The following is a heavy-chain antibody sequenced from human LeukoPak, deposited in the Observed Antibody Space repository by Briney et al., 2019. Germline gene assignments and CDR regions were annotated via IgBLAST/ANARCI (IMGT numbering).Heavy chain of an antibody. CDR1: GFTFDDYA. J-gene: IGHJ6*02. V-gene: IGHV3-64*01. Sequence: PGGSLRLSCAASGFTFDDYAMHWVRQAPGKGLELVSSISRNGDSTGYGNSVKGRFTISRDNSKNTLYLQMGTLRIEDMAIYYCARSSGDHDHYYGMDVWGQGTTVTVSS. D-gene: IGHD1-26*01. CDR2: ISRNGDST. CDR3: ARSSGDHDHYYGMDV.